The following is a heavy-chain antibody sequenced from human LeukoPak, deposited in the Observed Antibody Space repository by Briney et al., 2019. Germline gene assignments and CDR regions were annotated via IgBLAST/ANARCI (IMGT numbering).Heavy chain of an antibody. CDR1: GYTFTGYY. CDR2: INPNSGGT. CDR3: ARVGYYDFWSGYYTGWGYYYMDV. Sequence: ASVKVSCKASGYTFTGYYMHWVRQAPGQGLEWMGWINPNSGGTNYAQKFQGRVTMTRDTSISTAYMELSRLRSDDTAVYYCARVGYYDFWSGYYTGWGYYYMDVWGKGTTVTVSS. V-gene: IGHV1-2*02. J-gene: IGHJ6*03. D-gene: IGHD3-3*01.